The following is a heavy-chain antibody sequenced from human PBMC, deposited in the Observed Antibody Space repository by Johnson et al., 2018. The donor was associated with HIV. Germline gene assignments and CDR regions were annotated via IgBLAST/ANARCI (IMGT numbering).Heavy chain of an antibody. CDR1: GFTFSSYA. D-gene: IGHD4-17*01. Sequence: QVQLVESGGGVVQPGRSLRLSCAASGFTFSSYAMHWVRQAPGKGLAWVAVISYDGSNKYYADSVKGRFTISSDNSKNTLYLQMNSLRAEDTAVYYCARGEDGVDAFDIWGQGTMVTVSS. V-gene: IGHV3-30-3*01. CDR2: ISYDGSNK. J-gene: IGHJ3*02. CDR3: ARGEDGVDAFDI.